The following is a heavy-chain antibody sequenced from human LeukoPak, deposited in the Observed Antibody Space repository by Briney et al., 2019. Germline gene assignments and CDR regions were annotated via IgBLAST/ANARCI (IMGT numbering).Heavy chain of an antibody. J-gene: IGHJ6*02. CDR3: AKDIGRGSYYGYYYYGMDV. CDR2: INHSGST. CDR1: GGSFSGYY. Sequence: SETLSLTCAVYGGSFSGYYWSWIRQPPGKGLEWIGEINHSGSTNYNPSLKSRVTISVDTSKNQFSLKLSSVTAEDTALYYCAKDIGRGSYYGYYYYGMDVWGQGATVTVSS. V-gene: IGHV4-34*01. D-gene: IGHD1-26*01.